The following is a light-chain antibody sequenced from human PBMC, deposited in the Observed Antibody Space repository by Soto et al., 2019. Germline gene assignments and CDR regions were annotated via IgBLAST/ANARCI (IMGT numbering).Light chain of an antibody. J-gene: IGLJ2*01. CDR3: QVWDSSSDHSYVI. V-gene: IGLV3-21*04. CDR1: NIGSKS. CDR2: YDS. Sequence: SYVLTQPPSVSVAPGKTARITCGGNNIGSKSVHWYQQKPGQAPVLVIYYDSDRPSGIPERFSGSNSGNTATLTISRVEAGDEADYSCQVWDSSSDHSYVIFGGGTKLTVL.